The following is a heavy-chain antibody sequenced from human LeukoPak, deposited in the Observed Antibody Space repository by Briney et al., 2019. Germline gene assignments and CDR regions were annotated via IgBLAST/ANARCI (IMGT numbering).Heavy chain of an antibody. V-gene: IGHV3-30*02. Sequence: GGSLRPSCAASGFTVSSDYTKWVRQAPGKGLEWVAVIWYDGSNKYYADSVKGRFTISRDNSKNTLYLQMNSLRAEDTAVYYCAKVMLAYCGGDRPNWFDPWGQGTLVTVSS. D-gene: IGHD2-21*02. CDR3: AKVMLAYCGGDRPNWFDP. CDR1: GFTVSSDY. J-gene: IGHJ5*02. CDR2: IWYDGSNK.